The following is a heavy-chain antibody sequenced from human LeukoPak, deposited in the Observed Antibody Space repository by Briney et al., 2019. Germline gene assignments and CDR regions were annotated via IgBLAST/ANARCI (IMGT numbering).Heavy chain of an antibody. CDR3: AKDLARRAIVVVITRGFDY. CDR2: ISGSGGST. CDR1: GFTFSSYA. J-gene: IGHJ4*02. D-gene: IGHD3-22*01. Sequence: GGSLRLSCAASGFTFSSYAMSWVRQAPGKGLEWVSAISGSGGSTYYADSVKGRFTISRDNSKNTLYLQMISLRAEDTAVYYCAKDLARRAIVVVITRGFDYWGQGTLVTVSS. V-gene: IGHV3-23*01.